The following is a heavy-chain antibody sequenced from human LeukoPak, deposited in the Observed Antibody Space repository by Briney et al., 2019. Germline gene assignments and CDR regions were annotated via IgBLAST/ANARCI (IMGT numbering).Heavy chain of an antibody. J-gene: IGHJ5*02. CDR3: ARDDVPYSA. D-gene: IGHD2-15*01. CDR1: GGSVSSGSFY. V-gene: IGHV4-61*01. Sequence: SETLSLTCTVSGGSVSSGSFYWSWIRQPPGKGLEWIGYIYFSGGTKYNPPPNSRVTISIDTSNNQFSLRLNSATAADTAVYYCARDDVPYSAWGQGTLVTVSS. CDR2: IYFSGGT.